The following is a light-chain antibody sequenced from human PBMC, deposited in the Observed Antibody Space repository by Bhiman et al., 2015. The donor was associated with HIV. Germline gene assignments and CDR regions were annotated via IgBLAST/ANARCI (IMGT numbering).Light chain of an antibody. CDR1: SSNIGSNT. CDR2: RNN. CDR3: SSYAGDNKLI. J-gene: IGLJ2*01. Sequence: QSVLTQPPSASGTPGQRVTISCSGSSSNIGSNTINWYQQLPGTAPKLLIYRNNQRPSGVPDRFSGSKSGNTASLTVSGLQAEDEADYHCSSYAGDNKLIFGGGTKLTVL. V-gene: IGLV1-44*01.